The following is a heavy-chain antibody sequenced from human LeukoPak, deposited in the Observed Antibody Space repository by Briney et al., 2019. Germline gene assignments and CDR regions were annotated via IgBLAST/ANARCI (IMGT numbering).Heavy chain of an antibody. CDR2: IKSDGSAK. CDR3: ARDRGGGYFDY. V-gene: IGHV3-7*01. J-gene: IGHJ4*02. CDR1: GFSFSNYW. Sequence: GGALRLSCAASGFSFSNYWMCCVRQAPGEGLEWAAIIKSDGSAKYYVDSVKGRFDISRDNDKNSLYLQMSNLRAEDTAVYYCARDRGGGYFDYWGQGNLVTVSS.